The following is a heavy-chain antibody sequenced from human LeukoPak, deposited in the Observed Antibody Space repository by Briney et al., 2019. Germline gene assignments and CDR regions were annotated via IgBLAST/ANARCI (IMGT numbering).Heavy chain of an antibody. D-gene: IGHD1-26*01. Sequence: PGGSLRLSCAASGFTFSSYSMNWVRQAPGKGLEWVSSISSSSSYIYYADSVKGRFTISRDNAKNSLYLQMNSLRAEDTAVYYCAREWELEALPFDYGGKGTRVPVPS. J-gene: IGHJ4*02. CDR3: AREWELEALPFDY. CDR1: GFTFSSYS. V-gene: IGHV3-21*01. CDR2: ISSSSSYI.